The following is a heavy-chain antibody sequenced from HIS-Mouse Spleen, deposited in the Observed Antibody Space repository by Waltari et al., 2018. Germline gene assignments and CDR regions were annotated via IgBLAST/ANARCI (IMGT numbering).Heavy chain of an antibody. Sequence: EVQLVESGGGLVQPGGSLRLSCAASGFTVSSNYMSWVRQAPGKGLEWVSVIYSGGSTYYADSVKGRFTISRDNSKNTLYLQMNSLRAEDTAVYYCARVSGEMTRRRLLDYWGQGTLVTVSS. CDR3: ARVSGEMTRRRLLDY. CDR2: IYSGGST. J-gene: IGHJ4*02. V-gene: IGHV3-66*01. CDR1: GFTVSSNY.